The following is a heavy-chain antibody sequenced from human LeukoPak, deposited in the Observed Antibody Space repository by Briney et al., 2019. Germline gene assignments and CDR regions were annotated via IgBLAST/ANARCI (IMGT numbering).Heavy chain of an antibody. CDR3: ARRFVQEHELFDP. Sequence: SETLSLTCTVSGESIRGYFWSWIRLSPGKGLEWIGYIYSSGTSKSHPSLNSRVTMSIDTSKNQFSLELTSVTAADTAVYYCARRFVQEHELFDPWGQGTLVTVSS. D-gene: IGHD1-7*01. CDR1: GESIRGYF. CDR2: IYSSGTS. J-gene: IGHJ5*02. V-gene: IGHV4-59*08.